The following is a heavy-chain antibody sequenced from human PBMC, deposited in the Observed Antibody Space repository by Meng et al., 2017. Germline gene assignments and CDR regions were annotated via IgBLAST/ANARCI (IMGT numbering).Heavy chain of an antibody. D-gene: IGHD5-18*01. CDR3: ARGRGYSYGYRGGAFDI. Sequence: QVQLQQWGEGLLKPSETLSLTCAVYGGSFSGYYWSWIRQPPGKGLEWIGEINHSGSTNYNPSLKSRVTISVDTSKNQFSLKLSSVTAADTAVYYCARGRGYSYGYRGGAFDIWGQGTMVTVSS. J-gene: IGHJ3*02. V-gene: IGHV4-34*01. CDR2: INHSGST. CDR1: GGSFSGYY.